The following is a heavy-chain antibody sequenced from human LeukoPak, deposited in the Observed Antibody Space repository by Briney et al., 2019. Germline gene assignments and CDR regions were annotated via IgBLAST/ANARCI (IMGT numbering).Heavy chain of an antibody. CDR1: GGSISSSSYY. CDR3: ARSGATIWGTFDY. D-gene: IGHD5-12*01. CDR2: IYYSGST. Sequence: SETLSVTCTVSGGSISSSSYYWGWIRQPPGKGLEWIGSIYYSGSTYYNPSLKSRVTISVDTSKNQFSLKLSSVTAADTAVYYCARSGATIWGTFDYWGQGTLVTVSS. V-gene: IGHV4-39*01. J-gene: IGHJ4*02.